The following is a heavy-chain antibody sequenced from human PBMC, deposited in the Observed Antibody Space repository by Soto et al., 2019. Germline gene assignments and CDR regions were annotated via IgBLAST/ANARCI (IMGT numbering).Heavy chain of an antibody. J-gene: IGHJ4*02. CDR1: GFTFSSYW. D-gene: IGHD3-10*01. Sequence: PAGSLRLSCPASGFTFSSYWMTWVRQPPAKGLEWVANLNHDGCGKYYVDSVEVRFSISRDNAKNTLALRMSSLRAEDTAGYWCAKDLNYYGSAPGSDYNPISNACWGQGT. V-gene: IGHV3-7*01. CDR2: LNHDGCGK. CDR3: AKDLNYYGSAPGSDYNPISNAC.